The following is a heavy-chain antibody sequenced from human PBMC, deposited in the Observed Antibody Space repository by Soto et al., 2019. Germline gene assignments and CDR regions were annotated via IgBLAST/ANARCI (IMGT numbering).Heavy chain of an antibody. CDR1: GFTFSSYG. CDR3: AKESDTYSSSRGGFDY. J-gene: IGHJ4*02. V-gene: IGHV3-30*18. Sequence: QVQLVESGGGVVQPGRSLRLSCAASGFTFSSYGMHWVRQAPGKGLEWVAVISYDGSNKYYADSVKGRFTISRDNSKNTPYLQMNSRRAEDTAVYYSAKESDTYSSSRGGFDYWGQGTLVTVSS. CDR2: ISYDGSNK. D-gene: IGHD6-13*01.